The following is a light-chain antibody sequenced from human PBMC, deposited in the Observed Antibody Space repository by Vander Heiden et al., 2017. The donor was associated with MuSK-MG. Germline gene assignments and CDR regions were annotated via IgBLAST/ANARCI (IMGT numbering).Light chain of an antibody. CDR3: NSRDSNGDHVT. V-gene: IGLV3-19*01. CDR1: ILRNYY. CDR2: GNN. J-gene: IGLJ2*01. Sequence: SSELTQDPAVSVALGQTVRITCQGDILRNYYASWFQQKPGPAPVLLIYGNNHRPSGIPGRFPCLNSRNTAPLTNSGALAEDEADYYCNSRDSNGDHVTFGGGTKVTVL.